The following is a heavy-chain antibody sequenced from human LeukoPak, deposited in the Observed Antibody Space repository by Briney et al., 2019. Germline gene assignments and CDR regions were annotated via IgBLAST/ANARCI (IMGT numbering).Heavy chain of an antibody. CDR1: GGSFSGYY. Sequence: SETLSLTCAVYGGSFSGYYWSWIRQPPGKGLEWIGEINHSGSTNYSPSLKSRVTISVDTSKNQFSLKLSSVTAADTAVYYCARHGAYYDYVWGSYRYRNWFDPWGQGTLVTVSS. CDR2: INHSGST. CDR3: ARHGAYYDYVWGSYRYRNWFDP. V-gene: IGHV4-34*01. D-gene: IGHD3-16*02. J-gene: IGHJ5*02.